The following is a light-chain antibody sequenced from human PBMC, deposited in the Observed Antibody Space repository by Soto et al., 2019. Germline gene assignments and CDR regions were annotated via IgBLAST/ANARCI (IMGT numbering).Light chain of an antibody. CDR2: GAS. J-gene: IGKJ5*01. CDR1: QSISNL. Sequence: EIVMTQSPATLSVAPGERSTLFCRASQSISNLLAWYQQKPGQAPRLLMYGASTRATGFPDRFRGSGSGTEFTLTISSLHSEDFAVYYCQQYYDWPITCGQGTRREIK. CDR3: QQYYDWPIT. V-gene: IGKV3-15*01.